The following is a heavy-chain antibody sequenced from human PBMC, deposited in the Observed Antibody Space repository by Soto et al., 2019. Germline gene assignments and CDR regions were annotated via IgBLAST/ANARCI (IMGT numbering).Heavy chain of an antibody. D-gene: IGHD5-12*01. CDR3: ARPKHVDIVATATDAFDI. Sequence: GGSLRLSCAASGFTFSSYGMHWVRQAPGKGLEWVAVIWYDGSNKYYADSVKGRFTISRDNSKNTLYLQMNSLRAEDTAVYYCARPKHVDIVATATDAFDIWGQGTMVTVSS. V-gene: IGHV3-33*01. CDR2: IWYDGSNK. CDR1: GFTFSSYG. J-gene: IGHJ3*02.